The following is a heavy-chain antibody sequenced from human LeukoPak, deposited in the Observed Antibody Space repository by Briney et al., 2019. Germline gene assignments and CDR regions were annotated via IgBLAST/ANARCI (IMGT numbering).Heavy chain of an antibody. Sequence: PSETLSLTCTVSGGSISSSNYYWGWIRQPPGKGLEWIGNIYYSGSTYYNPSLKSRVTISVDTSKNQFSLKLSSVTAADTAVYYCARRRRIMITFGSRRAGYMDVWGKGTTVTISS. CDR2: IYYSGST. CDR3: ARRRRIMITFGSRRAGYMDV. J-gene: IGHJ6*03. CDR1: GGSISSSNYY. V-gene: IGHV4-39*07. D-gene: IGHD3-16*01.